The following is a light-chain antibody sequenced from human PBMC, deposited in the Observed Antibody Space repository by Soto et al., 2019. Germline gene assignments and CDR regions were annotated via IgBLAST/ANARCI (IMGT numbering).Light chain of an antibody. V-gene: IGKV3-20*01. CDR2: GAS. CDR1: HNVATNY. CDR3: QQYGASPLT. J-gene: IGKJ4*01. Sequence: EIVLTQFPGTLSLSPGERATLSCRASHNVATNYLAWYQQKPGQAPRLLIYGASNRATGIPDRFSGTGSGTDFSLTISRLEPEDFAVYFCQQYGASPLTFGGGTKWIS.